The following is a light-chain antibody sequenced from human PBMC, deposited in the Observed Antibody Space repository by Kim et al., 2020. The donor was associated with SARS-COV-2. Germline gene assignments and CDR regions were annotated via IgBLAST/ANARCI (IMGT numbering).Light chain of an antibody. J-gene: IGKJ2*01. V-gene: IGKV3-15*01. CDR1: QSVGTN. CDR2: GAS. CDR3: QQYNHWPPYT. Sequence: VSPGEKATLTCRAGQSVGTNLAWYQHKPGQAPRLLISGASTRATGVPARFSGSGSGTEFTLTIRSLQSEDFAVYFCQQYNHWPPYTFGQGAKLEI.